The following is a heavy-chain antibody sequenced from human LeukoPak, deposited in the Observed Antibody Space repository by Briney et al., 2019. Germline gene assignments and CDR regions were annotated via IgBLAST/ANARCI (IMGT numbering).Heavy chain of an antibody. D-gene: IGHD2-2*02. CDR1: GYTFTTYG. CDR2: INPYNGNT. J-gene: IGHJ4*02. CDR3: ARELYGRFEY. Sequence: ASAKVSCKASGYTFTTYGISWVRQAPGQGLECMGWINPYNGNTNYAQKLQGRVTMTTDTSTSTAYMELRSLRSDDTAVYYCARELYGRFEYWGQGTLVTVSS. V-gene: IGHV1-18*01.